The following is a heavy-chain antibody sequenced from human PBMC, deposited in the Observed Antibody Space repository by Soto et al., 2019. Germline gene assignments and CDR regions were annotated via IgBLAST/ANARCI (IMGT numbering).Heavy chain of an antibody. CDR1: GGSFSGYY. CDR2: INHSGST. D-gene: IGHD3-3*01. J-gene: IGHJ6*03. V-gene: IGHV4-34*01. Sequence: SETLSLTCAVYGGSFSGYYWSWIRQPPGKGLEWIGEINHSGSTNYNPSLKSRVTISVDTSKNQFSLKLSSVTAADTAVYYCARAPLRFLATEVPYYMDVWGKGTTVTVSS. CDR3: ARAPLRFLATEVPYYMDV.